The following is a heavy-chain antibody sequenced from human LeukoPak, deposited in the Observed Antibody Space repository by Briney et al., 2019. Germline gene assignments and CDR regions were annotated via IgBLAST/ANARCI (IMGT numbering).Heavy chain of an antibody. CDR1: GGSISSYY. Sequence: KPSETLSLTCTVSGGSISSYYWSWIRQPPGKGLEWIGYIYSSGSTNYNPSLKGRVTISVDTSKNQFSLKLSSVTAADTAVYFCARHALPYCSNGICYDKNWFDPGAREPWSPSPQ. D-gene: IGHD2-8*01. CDR2: IYSSGST. J-gene: IGHJ5*02. CDR3: ARHALPYCSNGICYDKNWFDP. V-gene: IGHV4-4*09.